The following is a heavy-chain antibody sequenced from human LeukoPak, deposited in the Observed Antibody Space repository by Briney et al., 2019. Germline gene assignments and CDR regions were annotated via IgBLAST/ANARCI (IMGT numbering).Heavy chain of an antibody. Sequence: SETLSLTGAVYGGSFSGYYWSWIRQPPGKGLEWIGEINHSGSTNYNPSLKSPVTISVDTSKNQFSLKLNSVTAADTAVYYCAREAYYDSSGRFEGAFDIWGQGTMVTVSS. CDR2: INHSGST. CDR1: GGSFSGYY. D-gene: IGHD3-22*01. CDR3: AREAYYDSSGRFEGAFDI. V-gene: IGHV4-34*01. J-gene: IGHJ3*02.